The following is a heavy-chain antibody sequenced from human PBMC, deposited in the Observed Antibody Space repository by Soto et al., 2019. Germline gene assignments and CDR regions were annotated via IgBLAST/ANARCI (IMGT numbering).Heavy chain of an antibody. CDR1: GYSFTSYW. V-gene: IGHV5-51*01. D-gene: IGHD6-13*01. CDR3: ARPSQAGGRFIAAAGLASYFDY. CDR2: IYPGDSDT. Sequence: GESLKISCKGSGYSFTSYWIGWVRQMPGKGLEWMGIIYPGDSDTRYSPSFQGQVTISADKSISTAYLQWSSLKASDTAMYYCARPSQAGGRFIAAAGLASYFDYWGQGTLVTVSS. J-gene: IGHJ4*02.